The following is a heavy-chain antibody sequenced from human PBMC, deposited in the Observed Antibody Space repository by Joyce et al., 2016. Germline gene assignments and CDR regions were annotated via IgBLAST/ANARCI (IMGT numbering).Heavy chain of an antibody. CDR1: GFTFSNSG. V-gene: IGHV3-33*06. D-gene: IGHD3-22*01. CDR2: IWYDGSNQ. CDR3: AKNYYDSSGYSSDYFEY. J-gene: IGHJ4*02. Sequence: QVQLVESGGGAVQPGGSLRLSCAASGFTFSNSGMHWVRQAPSKGLGWVAVIWYDGSNQYYADAMKGRFTISRDNSKNMLYLEMNSLRAEDTAVYYCAKNYYDSSGYSSDYFEYWGQGILVTVSS.